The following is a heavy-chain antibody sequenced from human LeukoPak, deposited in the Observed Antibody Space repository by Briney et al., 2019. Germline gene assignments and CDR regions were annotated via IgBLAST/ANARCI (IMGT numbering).Heavy chain of an antibody. J-gene: IGHJ5*02. V-gene: IGHV1-18*01. CDR1: GYTFTSYG. D-gene: IGHD2-2*01. CDR3: ARSLIVVVPAARIGWFDP. Sequence: GASVKVSCKASGYTFTSYGISWVRQAPGQGLEWMGWISAYNGNTDYAQKLQGRVTMTTDTSTSTAYMEPRSLRSDDTAVYYCARSLIVVVPAARIGWFDPWGQGTLVTVSS. CDR2: ISAYNGNT.